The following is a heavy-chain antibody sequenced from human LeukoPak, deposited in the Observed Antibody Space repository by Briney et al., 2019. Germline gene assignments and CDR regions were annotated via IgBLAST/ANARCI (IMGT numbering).Heavy chain of an antibody. CDR3: ARSKGIVGAIRRWYYFDY. CDR2: IIPIFGTA. CDR1: GGTFSSYA. Sequence: SVKVSCKASGGTFSSYAISWVRQAPGQGLEWMGGIIPIFGTANYAQKFQGRVTITTDESTSTAYMELSSLRSEDTAVCYCARSKGIVGAIRRWYYFDYWGQGTLVTVSS. J-gene: IGHJ4*02. D-gene: IGHD1-26*01. V-gene: IGHV1-69*05.